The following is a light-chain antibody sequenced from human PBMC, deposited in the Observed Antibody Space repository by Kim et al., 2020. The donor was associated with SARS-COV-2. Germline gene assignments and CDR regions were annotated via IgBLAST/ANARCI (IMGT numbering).Light chain of an antibody. CDR3: QHYIRFPYT. V-gene: IGKV1-5*03. CDR2: LAS. Sequence: SASVGDRCTITCRASESIGNWLAWYQQKPGKAPKLLIYLASTLESGVPSRFRGSGSGTEFTLTITSLQPDDFATYYCQHYIRFPYTFGQGTKLEI. J-gene: IGKJ2*01. CDR1: ESIGNW.